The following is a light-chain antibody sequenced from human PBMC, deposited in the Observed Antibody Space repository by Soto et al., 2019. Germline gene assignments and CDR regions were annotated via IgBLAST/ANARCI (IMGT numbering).Light chain of an antibody. CDR1: QTIYTY. J-gene: IGKJ4*01. Sequence: DIVLTQSPATLSLSPGERATLACRARQTIYTYLDWYQQKPGQAPSLLIHDASFRATGIAARFSGSGSGTDFTLTISSLEPDEFAVYSCQQRDNWPVIFGGGTKVEIK. CDR2: DAS. CDR3: QQRDNWPVI. V-gene: IGKV3-11*01.